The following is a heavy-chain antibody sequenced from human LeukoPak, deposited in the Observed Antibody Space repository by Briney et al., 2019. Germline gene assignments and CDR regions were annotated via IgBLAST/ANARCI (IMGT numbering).Heavy chain of an antibody. CDR2: IYTSGST. CDR1: GGSISSYY. D-gene: IGHD6-6*01. V-gene: IGHV4-4*07. Sequence: PSETLSLTCTVSGGSISSYYWSGIRQPAGKGLEWIGRIYTSGSTSYNPSLKSRVTMSVDTSKNQFSLKLSSVTAADTAVYYCAGGWSSSSRWHYYYYGMDVWGQGTTVTVSS. J-gene: IGHJ6*02. CDR3: AGGWSSSSRWHYYYYGMDV.